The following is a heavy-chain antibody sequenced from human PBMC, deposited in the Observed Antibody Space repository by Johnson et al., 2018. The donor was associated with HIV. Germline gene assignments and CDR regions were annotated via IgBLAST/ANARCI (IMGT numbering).Heavy chain of an antibody. V-gene: IGHV3-30*04. D-gene: IGHD1-20*01. CDR2: IWYDGSDK. J-gene: IGHJ3*02. CDR1: GFTFSSYA. Sequence: QVQLVESGGGVVQPGRSLRLSCAASGFTFSSYAMHWVRQAPGKGLEWVAVIWYDGSDKYFADSVKGRFTIFRANSKNTLYLQLNSLRAEDTAVYYCAKGGYNWRFDGFDIWGQGTMVTVSS. CDR3: AKGGYNWRFDGFDI.